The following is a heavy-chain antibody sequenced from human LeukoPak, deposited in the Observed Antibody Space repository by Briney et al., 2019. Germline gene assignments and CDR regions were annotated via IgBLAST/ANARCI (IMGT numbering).Heavy chain of an antibody. J-gene: IGHJ6*02. Sequence: VASVTVSFKASGGTFSSYAISWVRQAPGQGLEWMGGIIPIFGTANYAQKFQGRVTITADESTSTAYMELSSLRSEDTAVYYCALHKYYYDSSGYYGMDVWGQGTTVTVSS. CDR1: GGTFSSYA. CDR2: IIPIFGTA. D-gene: IGHD3-22*01. CDR3: ALHKYYYDSSGYYGMDV. V-gene: IGHV1-69*13.